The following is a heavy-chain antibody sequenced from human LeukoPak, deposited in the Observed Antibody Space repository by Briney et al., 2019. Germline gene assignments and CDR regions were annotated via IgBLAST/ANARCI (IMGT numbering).Heavy chain of an antibody. CDR2: ISYDGSNK. Sequence: PGRSLRLSCAASGFTFSSYAMHWVRQAPGKGLEWVAVISYDGSNKYYADSVKGRFTISRDNSKNTLYLQMNSLRAEDTAVYYCARGGRQKGPYLDVWGKGTTVTVSS. CDR1: GFTFSSYA. V-gene: IGHV3-30*04. CDR3: ARGGRQKGPYLDV. J-gene: IGHJ6*03.